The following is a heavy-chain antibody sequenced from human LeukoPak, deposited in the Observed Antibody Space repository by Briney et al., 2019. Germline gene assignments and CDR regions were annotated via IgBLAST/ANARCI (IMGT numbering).Heavy chain of an antibody. J-gene: IGHJ3*02. Sequence: GGSLRLSCAASGFTFSSYWMHWVRQAPGKGLVWVSRINSDGSSTSYADSVKGRFTISRDNAKNTLYLQMNSLRAEDTAVYYCARALKSPYCGGDCVVYDAFDIWGQGTMVTVSS. V-gene: IGHV3-74*01. CDR1: GFTFSSYW. CDR2: INSDGSST. CDR3: ARALKSPYCGGDCVVYDAFDI. D-gene: IGHD2-21*02.